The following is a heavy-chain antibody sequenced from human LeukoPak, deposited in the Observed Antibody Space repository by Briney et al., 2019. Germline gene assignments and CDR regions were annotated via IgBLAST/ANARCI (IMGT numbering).Heavy chain of an antibody. V-gene: IGHV4-59*01. CDR1: GSSISSYY. CDR3: ARDLVTVTKGFDI. J-gene: IGHJ3*02. Sequence: SETLSFTCSVSGSSISSYYWSWIRQPQGKGLEWIGYIYYSGSTNYNPSLKSRVTISVDTSKNQFSLKLTSVTAADTAVYYCARDLVTVTKGFDIWGQGTMVSVSS. D-gene: IGHD4-17*01. CDR2: IYYSGST.